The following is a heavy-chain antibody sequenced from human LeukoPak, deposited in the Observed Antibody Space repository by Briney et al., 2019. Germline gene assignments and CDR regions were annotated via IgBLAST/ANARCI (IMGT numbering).Heavy chain of an antibody. D-gene: IGHD2-21*02. CDR1: GFTFSSYG. Sequence: GGSLRLSCAASGFTFSSYGMHWVRQAPGKGLEWVAFIRYNGSNKYYADSVKGRFTISRDNSKNTLYLQMNSLRAEDTAVYYCATLPVVTGGNYFDYWGQGTLVTVSS. CDR2: IRYNGSNK. J-gene: IGHJ4*02. V-gene: IGHV3-30*02. CDR3: ATLPVVTGGNYFDY.